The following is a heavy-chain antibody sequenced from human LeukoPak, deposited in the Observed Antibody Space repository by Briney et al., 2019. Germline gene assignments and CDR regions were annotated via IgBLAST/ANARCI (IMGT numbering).Heavy chain of an antibody. Sequence: ASVKVSCKASGYTFTSYGISWVRQAPGQGLEWMGWISAYNGNTNYAQKLQGSVTMTTDTSTSTAYVELRSLRSDDTAVYYCARRSIHYYDSSGYDYWGQGTLVTVSS. CDR1: GYTFTSYG. CDR2: ISAYNGNT. J-gene: IGHJ4*02. CDR3: ARRSIHYYDSSGYDY. V-gene: IGHV1-18*01. D-gene: IGHD3-22*01.